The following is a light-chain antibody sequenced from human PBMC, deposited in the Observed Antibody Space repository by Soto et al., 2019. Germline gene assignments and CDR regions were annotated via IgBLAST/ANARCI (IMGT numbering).Light chain of an antibody. J-gene: IGKJ3*01. Sequence: DVVMTQSPDSLAVSLGERATINCKSIQSVLYRSNNKNYLAWYQQKPGQPPKLLIYWASTRESGVPDRFSGSGSGTDFTLTISSLQAEDVAVYYCQQYYTAPVTFGPGTKVDI. CDR3: QQYYTAPVT. CDR1: QSVLYRSNNKNY. CDR2: WAS. V-gene: IGKV4-1*01.